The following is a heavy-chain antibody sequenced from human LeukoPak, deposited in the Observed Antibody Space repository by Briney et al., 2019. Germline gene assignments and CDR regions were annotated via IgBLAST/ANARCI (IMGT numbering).Heavy chain of an antibody. J-gene: IGHJ4*02. Sequence: ASVKVSCKASGYTFTSYAMNWVRQAPGQGLEWMGWINTNTGNPTYAQGFTGRFVFSLDTSVSTAYLQISSLKAEDTAVYYCARDMYYDFWSGPTDFDYWGQGTLVTVSS. CDR1: GYTFTSYA. D-gene: IGHD3-3*01. CDR3: ARDMYYDFWSGPTDFDY. V-gene: IGHV7-4-1*02. CDR2: INTNTGNP.